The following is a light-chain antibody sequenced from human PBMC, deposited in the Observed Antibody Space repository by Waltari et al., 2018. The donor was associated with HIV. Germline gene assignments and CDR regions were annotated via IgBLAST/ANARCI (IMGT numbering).Light chain of an antibody. CDR3: TSYRSGSTLV. CDR1: TSDVGGYPY. J-gene: IGLJ2*01. CDR2: EVT. V-gene: IGLV2-14*01. Sequence: QSALTQPASVSGSPGQSLTISCPGTTSDVGGYPYFSWYQQHPGKAPKLMIFEVTYRPSGVSHRFSGSKSGNTASLTISGLQAEDEADYYCTSYRSGSTLVVGGGTKVTVL.